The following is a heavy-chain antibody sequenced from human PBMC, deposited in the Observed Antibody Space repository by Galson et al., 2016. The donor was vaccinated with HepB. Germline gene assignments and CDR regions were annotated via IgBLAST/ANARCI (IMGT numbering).Heavy chain of an antibody. V-gene: IGHV2-5*02. CDR2: IYWDDDK. D-gene: IGHD3-10*01. CDR3: AHTITMVRGFPPSLKNWFDP. Sequence: PALVKPTQTLTLTCTFSGFSLSSGEVGVAWIRQPPGKALEWLGIIYWDDDKRYSPYLKSRLTITKDTSKNQVVLTMTKMDPVDTATYFCAHTITMVRGFPPSLKNWFDPWGQGTLVTVSS. CDR1: GFSLSSGEVG. J-gene: IGHJ5*02.